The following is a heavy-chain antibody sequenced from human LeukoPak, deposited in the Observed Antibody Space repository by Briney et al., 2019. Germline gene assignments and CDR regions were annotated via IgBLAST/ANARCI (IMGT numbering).Heavy chain of an antibody. CDR1: GCTFTSYA. D-gene: IGHD3-10*01. CDR2: IIPIFGTT. V-gene: IGHV1-69*05. Sequence: ASVKVSCKASGCTFTSYAISWVRQAPGQGLEWMGGIIPIFGTTNYAQKFQGRVTITTDKSTSTAYMELSSLRSEDTAVYYCAREARAWMGSGSSMVYYYPIDVWGKGTTGTVSS. CDR3: AREARAWMGSGSSMVYYYPIDV. J-gene: IGHJ6*04.